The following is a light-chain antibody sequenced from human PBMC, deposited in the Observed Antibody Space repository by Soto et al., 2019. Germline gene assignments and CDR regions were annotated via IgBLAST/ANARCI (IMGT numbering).Light chain of an antibody. CDR3: ATWDDSLSAWV. V-gene: IGLV1-47*01. J-gene: IGLJ3*02. CDR2: KNY. CDR1: SSNIGSTY. Sequence: QSVLTQPPSASGTPGQRVTISCSGGSSNIGSTYVYWYQHLPGTAPKLLIYKNYQRPSGVPDRFSGSKSGTSASPAISGLRSEDEADYYCATWDDSLSAWVFGGGTKVTVL.